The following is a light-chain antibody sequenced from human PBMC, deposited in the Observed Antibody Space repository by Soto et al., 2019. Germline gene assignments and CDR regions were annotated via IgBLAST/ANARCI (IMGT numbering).Light chain of an antibody. CDR3: QQYGSSPRT. Sequence: EIVLTQSPGTLSLSPGERATLSCRASQSVSSSYLAWYQQKPGQAPRLLIYGASSRATGIPDRFSGSGSGTAFTLTISRLVPEDCSVYYCQQYGSSPRTFGQGTKVYIK. J-gene: IGKJ1*01. CDR2: GAS. V-gene: IGKV3-20*01. CDR1: QSVSSSY.